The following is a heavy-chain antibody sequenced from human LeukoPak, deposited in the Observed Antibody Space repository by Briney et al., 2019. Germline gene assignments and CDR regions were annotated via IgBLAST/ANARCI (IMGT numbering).Heavy chain of an antibody. CDR1: GFTFSTYA. V-gene: IGHV3-23*01. CDR2: ISGSSAFT. J-gene: IGHJ4*02. CDR3: AKAVASGRSFDY. D-gene: IGHD6-19*01. Sequence: PGGSLRLSCAASGFTFSTYAMSWVRQTPGQGLEWVSTISGSSAFTYYADSVQGRFTISRDNSKNTVYLQMNSLRAADTAVYYCAKAVASGRSFDYWGQGALVTVSS.